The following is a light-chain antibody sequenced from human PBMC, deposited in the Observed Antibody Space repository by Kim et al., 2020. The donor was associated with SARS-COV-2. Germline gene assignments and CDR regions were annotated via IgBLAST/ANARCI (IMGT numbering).Light chain of an antibody. CDR3: QQYGAAPYT. Sequence: IVLTQSPGTLSLSPGERATLSCRTSQTINSNYLAWFQQKPGQAPRLLIHDASSRAPGIPDRFSGSGSGTDFTLTISRVEPEDFAVYYCQQYGAAPYTFGQGTKVDIK. CDR1: QTINSNY. CDR2: DAS. V-gene: IGKV3-20*01. J-gene: IGKJ2*01.